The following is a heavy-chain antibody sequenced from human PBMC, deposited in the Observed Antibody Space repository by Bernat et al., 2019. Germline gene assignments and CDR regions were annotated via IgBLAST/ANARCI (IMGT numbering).Heavy chain of an antibody. V-gene: IGHV4-59*08. D-gene: IGHD1-1*01. CDR3: ARHLRTEINRAFDV. CDR1: DGSVTNYF. J-gene: IGHJ3*01. Sequence: QVQLQESGPGLVKPSETLSLTCSVSDGSVTNYFWSWIRQPPGKGLEWLGYISHSGSTNYNPSLKSRIIMSIDTSKNQFSLRLSSVTAADTAVYFCARHLRTEINRAFDVRGQGTVVTVSS. CDR2: ISHSGST.